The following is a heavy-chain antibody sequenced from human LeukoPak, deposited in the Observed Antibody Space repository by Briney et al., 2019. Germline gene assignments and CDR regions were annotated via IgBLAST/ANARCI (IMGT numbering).Heavy chain of an antibody. CDR3: ARGYGSGSYYGDY. CDR2: ISGISSYI. Sequence: GGSLRLSCAASGCTFSSYSRNWVRQPPGRGREWVSSISGISSYIYYADSVKGRFTISRDNAKNSLYLQMNSLRAEDTAVYYCARGYGSGSYYGDYWGQGTLVTVSS. CDR1: GCTFSSYS. V-gene: IGHV3-21*01. J-gene: IGHJ4*02. D-gene: IGHD3-10*01.